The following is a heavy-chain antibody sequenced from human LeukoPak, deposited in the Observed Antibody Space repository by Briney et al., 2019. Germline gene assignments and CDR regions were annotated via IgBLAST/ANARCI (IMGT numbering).Heavy chain of an antibody. J-gene: IGHJ4*02. CDR3: AILPASAATVDY. Sequence: GGSPRLSCAASGFTFSSYAMSWVRQAPGKGLEWVSAISGSGGSTYYADSVKGRFTISRDNSKNTLYLQMNSLRAEDTAVYYCAILPASAATVDYWGQGTLVTVSS. D-gene: IGHD2-15*01. V-gene: IGHV3-23*01. CDR1: GFTFSSYA. CDR2: ISGSGGST.